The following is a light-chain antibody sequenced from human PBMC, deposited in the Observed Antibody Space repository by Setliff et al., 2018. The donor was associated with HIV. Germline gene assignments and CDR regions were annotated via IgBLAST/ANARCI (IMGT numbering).Light chain of an antibody. V-gene: IGLV2-14*01. CDR2: EVS. Sequence: LAQPASVSGSPGQSITISCAGTSSDVGGYKYVYWYQQHPGKAPKLMIYEVSNRPSGISNRFSGSKSGNTASLTISGLQAEDEADYYCSSYTSRNTLVFGTGTKVTVL. CDR3: SSYTSRNTLV. CDR1: SSDVGGYKY. J-gene: IGLJ1*01.